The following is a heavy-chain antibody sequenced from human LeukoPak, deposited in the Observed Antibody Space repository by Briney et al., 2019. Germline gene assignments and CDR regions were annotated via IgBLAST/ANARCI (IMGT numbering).Heavy chain of an antibody. Sequence: ETLSLTCTVSGGSISSSSYYWGWIRQAPGKGLEWVSSISSSSSYIYYADSVKGRFTISRDNAKNSLYLQMNSLRAEDTAVYYCARVSPGGRELQLYYYYYYYMDVWGKGTTVTISS. CDR3: ARVSPGGRELQLYYYYYYYMDV. CDR1: GGSISSSS. J-gene: IGHJ6*03. D-gene: IGHD1-26*01. CDR2: ISSSSSYI. V-gene: IGHV3-21*01.